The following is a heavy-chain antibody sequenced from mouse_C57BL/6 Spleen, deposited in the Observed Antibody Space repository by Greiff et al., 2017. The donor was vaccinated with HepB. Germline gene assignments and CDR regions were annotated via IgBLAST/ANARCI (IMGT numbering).Heavy chain of an antibody. CDR3: ARGAYYGSSHWYFDV. CDR1: GYAFTNYL. Sequence: QVQLQQSGAELVRPGTSVKVSCKASGYAFTNYLIEWVKQRPGQGLEWIGVINPGSGGTNYNEKFKGKATLTADKSSSTAYMRLSSLTSEDSAVYFCARGAYYGSSHWYFDVWGTGTTVTVSS. V-gene: IGHV1-54*01. CDR2: INPGSGGT. J-gene: IGHJ1*03. D-gene: IGHD1-1*01.